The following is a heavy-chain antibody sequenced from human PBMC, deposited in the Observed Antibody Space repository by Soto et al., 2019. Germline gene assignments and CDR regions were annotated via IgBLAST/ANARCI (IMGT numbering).Heavy chain of an antibody. V-gene: IGHV1-3*01. J-gene: IGHJ4*02. CDR3: ARIRSGATFDY. D-gene: IGHD3-10*01. CDR2: INPGTGNT. CDR1: GYTFTKYA. Sequence: QVQLVQSGAAVMRPGASVQVSCKASGYTFTKYAIHWVRQAPGQSLEWMGWINPGTGNTAYSQRFHGRVTITGDTSANIAYMEPRSLRSEDSAVYYCARIRSGATFDYWGPGTQVTVSS.